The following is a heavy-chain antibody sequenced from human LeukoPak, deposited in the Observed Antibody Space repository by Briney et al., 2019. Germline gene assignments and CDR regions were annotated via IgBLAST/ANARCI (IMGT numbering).Heavy chain of an antibody. CDR1: GGSISSYY. J-gene: IGHJ3*02. CDR2: IYTSGST. D-gene: IGHD3-3*01. CDR3: ARGPGLRFLVWFLQRGAFDM. Sequence: NPSETLSLTCTVSGGSISSYYWSWIRQPAGKGLEWIGRIYTSGSTNYNPSLKSRVTMSVDTSKNQFSLKLSSVTAADTAVYHRARGPGLRFLVWFLQRGAFDMCSQGTMVSVYS. V-gene: IGHV4-4*07.